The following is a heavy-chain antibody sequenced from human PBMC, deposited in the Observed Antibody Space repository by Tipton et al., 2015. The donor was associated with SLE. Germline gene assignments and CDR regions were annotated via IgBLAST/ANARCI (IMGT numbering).Heavy chain of an antibody. CDR3: ARGSTDKDHHYYALDV. CDR1: GDSITSSSYY. D-gene: IGHD1-1*01. Sequence: QLVQSGPEVKPSETLSLTCSVSGDSITSSSYYWGWIRQPPGKGLEWIGTIYYSGNAYYNPSLRSRLTMSVDKSKNQFSLKLTFVTAADTAMYFCARGSTDKDHHYYALDVWGQGTTVTVSS. CDR2: IYYSGNA. J-gene: IGHJ6*02. V-gene: IGHV4-39*02.